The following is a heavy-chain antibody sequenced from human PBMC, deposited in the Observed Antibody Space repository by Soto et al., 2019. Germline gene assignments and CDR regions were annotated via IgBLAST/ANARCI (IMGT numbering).Heavy chain of an antibody. CDR2: ISSSSSTI. CDR3: ARDTRRPELGNDAFDI. V-gene: IGHV3-48*04. Sequence: GGSLRLSCAASGFTFSSYSMNWVRQAPGKGLEWVSYISSSSSTIYYADSVKGRFTISRDNAKNSLYLQMNSLRAEDTVVYYCARDTRRPELGNDAFDIWGQGTMVTVSS. D-gene: IGHD7-27*01. J-gene: IGHJ3*02. CDR1: GFTFSSYS.